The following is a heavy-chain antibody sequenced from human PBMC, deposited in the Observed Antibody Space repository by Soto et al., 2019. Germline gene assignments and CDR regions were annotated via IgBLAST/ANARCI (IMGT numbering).Heavy chain of an antibody. J-gene: IGHJ3*01. D-gene: IGHD3-22*01. CDR3: SRLAYDSSVSNSHGADAFDL. V-gene: IGHV4-39*01. CDR1: GGSISKNDYY. Sequence: QMQLQESGPGLLKPSETLSLTCTVSGGSISKNDYYWSWIRQPPGKGLEWIGTISHTGTAYYNPSLESRVAISVDTSENQFSLDLSSVTAADTAVYYCSRLAYDSSVSNSHGADAFDLWGQGTLVTVS. CDR2: ISHTGTA.